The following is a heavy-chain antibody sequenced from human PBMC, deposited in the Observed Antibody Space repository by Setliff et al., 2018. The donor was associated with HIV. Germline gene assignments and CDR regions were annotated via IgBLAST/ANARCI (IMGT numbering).Heavy chain of an antibody. CDR1: GGTFSAYA. CDR3: ARDFHVLGYCSADSCPYDASDV. Sequence: GASVKVSCKASGGTFSAYAVNWVRRAPGQGLEWMGRIISILGTPNYSHKFQGRVTITADKSTTTTYMELSSLRSDDTAIYYCARDFHVLGYCSADSCPYDASDVWGQGTKVTVSS. CDR2: IISILGTP. J-gene: IGHJ3*01. D-gene: IGHD2-15*01. V-gene: IGHV1-69*04.